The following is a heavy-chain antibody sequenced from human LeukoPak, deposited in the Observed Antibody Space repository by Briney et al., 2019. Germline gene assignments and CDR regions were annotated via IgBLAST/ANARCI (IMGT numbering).Heavy chain of an antibody. CDR1: GDALKTYG. CDR3: ARDQGSGDHAAVY. CDR2: IRESNGDT. D-gene: IGHD4-17*01. J-gene: IGHJ4*02. Sequence: ASVIVSCKASGDALKTYGVSWVRQAPGQGLEWMGWIRESNGDTHYAQNLQDRVTLTTDTSTRTAYMELRSLTSDDTAVYYCARDQGSGDHAAVYWGQGTLVIVSS. V-gene: IGHV1-18*01.